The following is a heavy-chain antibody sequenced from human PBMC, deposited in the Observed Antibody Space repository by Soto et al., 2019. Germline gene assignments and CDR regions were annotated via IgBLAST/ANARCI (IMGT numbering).Heavy chain of an antibody. CDR1: GGSISSYY. J-gene: IGHJ6*02. D-gene: IGHD2-15*01. V-gene: IGHV4-4*07. CDR2: IYTSGST. Sequence: SETLSLTCTVSGGSISSYYWSWIRQPAGKGLEWIGRIYTSGSTNCNPSLKSRVTMSVDTSKNQFSLKLSSVTAADTAVYYCARIPMYCSGGSCYSYGMDVWGQGTTVTV. CDR3: ARIPMYCSGGSCYSYGMDV.